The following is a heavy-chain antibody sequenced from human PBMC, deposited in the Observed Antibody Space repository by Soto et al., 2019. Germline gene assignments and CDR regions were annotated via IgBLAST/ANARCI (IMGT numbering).Heavy chain of an antibody. D-gene: IGHD3-10*01. V-gene: IGHV4-30-4*01. CDR1: GGSISSGDYY. CDR2: IYYSGST. J-gene: IGHJ6*02. CDR3: AGQPTAGSYYDLGSYYYYYAMDV. Sequence: SETLSLTCTVSGGSISSGDYYWSWIRQPPGKGLEWIGYIYYSGSTYYNPSLKSRVTISVDTSKNQFSLKLSSVTAADTAVYYCAGQPTAGSYYDLGSYYYYYAMDVWGQGTTVTVSS.